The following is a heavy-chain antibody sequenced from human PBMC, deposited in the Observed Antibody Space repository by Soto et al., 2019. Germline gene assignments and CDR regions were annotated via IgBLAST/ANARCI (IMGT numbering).Heavy chain of an antibody. CDR1: GFTFSSYA. D-gene: IGHD6-13*01. J-gene: IGHJ4*02. Sequence: PGGSLRLSCAASAASGFTFSSYAMSWVRQAPGKGLEWVSAISGSGGSTYYADSVKSRLTITKDTSKNQVVLTMTNMDPVDTATYYCAHNSLVRDFDYWGQGTLVTVSS. CDR2: ISGSGGST. CDR3: AHNSLVRDFDY. V-gene: IGHV3-23*01.